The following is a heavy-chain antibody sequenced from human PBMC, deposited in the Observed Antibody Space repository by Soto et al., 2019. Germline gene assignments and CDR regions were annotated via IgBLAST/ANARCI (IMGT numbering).Heavy chain of an antibody. CDR2: MWYDGSRK. CDR3: ASFFFQAEAGIRDTVPVSAFLLNRSSDL. J-gene: IGHJ2*01. Sequence: PGKGPEWVAVMWYDGSRKFYADSVRGRFSISRDDFRNTLYLDMNSLRVEDTAIYYCASFFFQAEAGIRDTVPVSAFLLNRSSDL. V-gene: IGHV3-33*01. D-gene: IGHD6-13*01.